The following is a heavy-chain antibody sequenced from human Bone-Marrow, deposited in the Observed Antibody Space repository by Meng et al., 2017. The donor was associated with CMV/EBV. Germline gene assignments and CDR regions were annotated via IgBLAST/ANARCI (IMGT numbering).Heavy chain of an antibody. CDR1: GFTFSSYA. Sequence: GESLKISCAASGFTFSSYAMHWVRQAPGKGLEWVAVISYDGSNKYYADSVKGRFTISRDNSKNTLYLQMNSLRAEDTAVYYCAKVGGYSSMSDYWGQGILVTVSS. D-gene: IGHD6-13*01. J-gene: IGHJ4*02. CDR3: AKVGGYSSMSDY. CDR2: ISYDGSNK. V-gene: IGHV3-30-3*01.